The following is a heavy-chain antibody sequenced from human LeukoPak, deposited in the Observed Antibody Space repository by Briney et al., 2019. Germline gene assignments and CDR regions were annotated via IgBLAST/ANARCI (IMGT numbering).Heavy chain of an antibody. V-gene: IGHV4-39*01. CDR3: ARGGGGGSYYDY. J-gene: IGHJ4*02. Sequence: SETLSLTCTVSGGSIRSSYYYWGWIRQPPGKGLEWIGSIYDSGSTYYNPSLKSRVTISVDTSKNQFSLKLSSVTAADTAVYYCARGGGGGSYYDYWGQGTLVTVSS. CDR1: GGSIRSSYYY. D-gene: IGHD1-26*01. CDR2: IYDSGST.